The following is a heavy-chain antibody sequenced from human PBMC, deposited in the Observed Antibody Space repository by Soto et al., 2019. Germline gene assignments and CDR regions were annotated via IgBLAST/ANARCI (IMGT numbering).Heavy chain of an antibody. V-gene: IGHV1-69*08. Sequence: QVQLVQSGAEVKKPGSSVKVSCKASGGTFSSYTISWVRQAPGQGLEWMGRIIPILGIANYAQKFQGRVTINAIKSSSTAYMDLGSLRSEDTAVYYCARDGGGVVVPAADWYFDLWGRGTLVTVSS. CDR3: ARDGGGVVVPAADWYFDL. D-gene: IGHD2-2*01. CDR2: IIPILGIA. J-gene: IGHJ2*01. CDR1: GGTFSSYT.